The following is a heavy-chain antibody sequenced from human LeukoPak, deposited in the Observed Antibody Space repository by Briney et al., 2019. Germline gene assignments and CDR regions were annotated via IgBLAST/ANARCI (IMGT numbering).Heavy chain of an antibody. V-gene: IGHV1-18*01. D-gene: IGHD3-16*02. CDR1: GYTFPVYE. Sequence: GASVKVSCKASGYTFPVYEIYWVRQAPGQGLEWMGWISAYNGNTNSAQKFQGRVTLTTDTATSTAYMELRSLRPDDTAVYYCARSYLPSVTFDYWGQGTVVSVSS. CDR3: ARSYLPSVTFDY. J-gene: IGHJ4*02. CDR2: ISAYNGNT.